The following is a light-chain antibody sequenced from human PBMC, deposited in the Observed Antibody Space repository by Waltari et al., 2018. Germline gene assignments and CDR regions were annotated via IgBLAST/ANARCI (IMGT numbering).Light chain of an antibody. CDR2: AAS. V-gene: IGKV1-39*01. CDR1: QTITTY. CDR3: QQSYDTPYT. J-gene: IGKJ2*01. Sequence: IQLTQSPSSLSASVGDRVTITCRASQTITTYLHWYQQKPGKAPNLLIYAASNLQSGVPSRFSGSGSGSDFTLTISSLQPEDFATYFCQQSYDTPYTFGQGTKLEI.